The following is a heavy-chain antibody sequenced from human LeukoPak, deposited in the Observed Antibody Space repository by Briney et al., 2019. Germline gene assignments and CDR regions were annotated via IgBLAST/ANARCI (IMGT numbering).Heavy chain of an antibody. CDR3: AREDGNSGYDLSWFDP. CDR2: IIPIFGTA. CDR1: GGTFISYA. Sequence: SVKVSCKASGGTFISYAISWVRQTPGQGLEWMGGIIPIFGTANYAQKFQGRVTITTDESTSTAYMELSSLRAEDTAVYYCAREDGNSGYDLSWFDPWGQGTLVTVSS. D-gene: IGHD5-12*01. V-gene: IGHV1-69*05. J-gene: IGHJ5*02.